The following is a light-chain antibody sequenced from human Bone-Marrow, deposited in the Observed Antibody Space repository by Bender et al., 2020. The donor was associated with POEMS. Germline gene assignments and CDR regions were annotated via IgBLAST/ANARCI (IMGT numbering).Light chain of an antibody. CDR2: SNN. CDR1: SSNFGNNA. V-gene: IGLV1-44*01. CDR3: SSWDDSLNGWV. J-gene: IGLJ3*02. Sequence: QSVLTQPPSASGTPGQSVTISCSGTSSNFGNNAANWYQHVPGTAPKLLIYSNNQRPSGVPDRFSASASGTSASLDISGLHYDDEADYYCSSWDDSLNGWVFGGGTKLTVL.